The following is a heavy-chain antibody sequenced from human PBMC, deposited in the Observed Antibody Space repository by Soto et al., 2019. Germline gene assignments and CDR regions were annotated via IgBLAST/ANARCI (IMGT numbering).Heavy chain of an antibody. Sequence: PGGSLSLSCAASGFTFRSYAISWVRQAPGKGLEWLSGISGNGLTTYYADSVKGRFTVSRDNSKNTLYLQMNSLRAEDTAVYFCAKGITREVATIRDWYFDLCGRGTLLTVSS. J-gene: IGHJ2*01. CDR3: AKGITREVATIRDWYFDL. CDR2: ISGNGLTT. D-gene: IGHD1-20*01. V-gene: IGHV3-23*01. CDR1: GFTFRSYA.